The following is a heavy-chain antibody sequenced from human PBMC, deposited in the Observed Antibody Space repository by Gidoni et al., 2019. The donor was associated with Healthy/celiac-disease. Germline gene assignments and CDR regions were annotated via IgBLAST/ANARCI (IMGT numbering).Heavy chain of an antibody. J-gene: IGHJ4*02. CDR3: ASYDSSGYSRNFDY. Sequence: QLQLQESGPGLVKPSETLSLTCTVSGGSISSSSYYWGWLRQPPGKGLEWIGSIYYSGSTYYNPSLKSRVTISVDTSKNQFSLKLSSVTAADTAVYYCASYDSSGYSRNFDYWGQGTLVTVSS. CDR2: IYYSGST. CDR1: GGSISSSSYY. V-gene: IGHV4-39*01. D-gene: IGHD3-22*01.